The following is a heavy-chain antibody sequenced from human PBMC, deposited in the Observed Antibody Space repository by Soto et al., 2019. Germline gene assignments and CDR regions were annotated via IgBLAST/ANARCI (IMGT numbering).Heavy chain of an antibody. D-gene: IGHD5-12*01. J-gene: IGHJ4*02. Sequence: GGSLRLSCVASAFTFSNYGMSWVRQAPGKGLEWVSAISRGGSTFSADSVKGRFTISRDNSKNTLYLQMNSLRAEDTAVYYCAKENSGYEKWGQGTLVTVSS. CDR3: AKENSGYEK. CDR2: ISRGGST. V-gene: IGHV3-23*01. CDR1: AFTFSNYG.